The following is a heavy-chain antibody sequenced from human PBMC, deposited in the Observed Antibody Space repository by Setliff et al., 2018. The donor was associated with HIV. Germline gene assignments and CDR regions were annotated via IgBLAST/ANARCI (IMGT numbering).Heavy chain of an antibody. Sequence: SETLSLTCAVYGASFSDYNWNWIRQPPGKGLEWIGEINDRETTTFNPSLQSRLFMSIDTSKNQFSLKLDSVIAADTAVYYCSRGRYISGPINYFVPFYFDSWGQGNLVTVSS. D-gene: IGHD1-20*01. V-gene: IGHV4-34*01. CDR3: SRGRYISGPINYFVPFYFDS. J-gene: IGHJ4*02. CDR2: INDRETT. CDR1: GASFSDYN.